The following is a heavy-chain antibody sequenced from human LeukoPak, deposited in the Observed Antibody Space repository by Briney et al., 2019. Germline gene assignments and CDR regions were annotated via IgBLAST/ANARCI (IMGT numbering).Heavy chain of an antibody. Sequence: GESLKISCKASGNNYWIAWVRQMPGKGPERLGIIYFGDSDTRYSPSFQGRLTISVDKSISTAYLQLSSLKASDTAIYFCGRHSYGLDYWGQGTLVTVSS. D-gene: IGHD3-10*01. CDR1: GNNYW. CDR3: GRHSYGLDY. V-gene: IGHV5-51*01. CDR2: IYFGDSDT. J-gene: IGHJ4*02.